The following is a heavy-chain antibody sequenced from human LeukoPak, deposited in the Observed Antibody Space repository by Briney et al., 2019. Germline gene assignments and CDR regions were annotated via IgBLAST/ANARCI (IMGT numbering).Heavy chain of an antibody. J-gene: IGHJ6*02. CDR2: IFHSGTS. D-gene: IGHD6-19*01. CDR1: GGSISSGGFS. V-gene: IGHV4-30-2*01. Sequence: SQTLSLTCAVSGGSISSGGFSWSWIRQPPGKGLEWIGYIFHSGTSYYNPSLKSRVTISEDRSKNQFSPNLISVTAADTAVYYCARVGRVSSAFGMDVWGQGTTVTVSS. CDR3: ARVGRVSSAFGMDV.